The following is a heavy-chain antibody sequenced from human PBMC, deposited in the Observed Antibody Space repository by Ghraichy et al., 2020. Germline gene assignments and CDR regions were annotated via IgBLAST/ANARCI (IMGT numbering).Heavy chain of an antibody. CDR3: ARDPLVVVPAPPDY. D-gene: IGHD2-2*01. Sequence: ASVKVSCKASGYTFTSYGISWVRQAPGQGLEWMRWISAYNGNTNYAQKLQGRVTMTTDTSTSTAYMELRSLRSDDTAVYYCARDPLVVVPAPPDYWGQGTLVTVSS. J-gene: IGHJ4*02. V-gene: IGHV1-18*01. CDR1: GYTFTSYG. CDR2: ISAYNGNT.